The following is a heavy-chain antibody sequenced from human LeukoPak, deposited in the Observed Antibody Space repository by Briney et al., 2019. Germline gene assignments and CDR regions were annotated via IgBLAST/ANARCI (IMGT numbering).Heavy chain of an antibody. D-gene: IGHD3-22*01. Sequence: SGPALVKPTQTLTLTCTFSGFSLITPGMSVNWIRQPPGRALEWLARIDWDDDRYYSTSLKTRLTISKDTSRNQVVLTMTNMDPVDTAIYYCVRHYYDIHGHETAVDYWGQGTLVTVSS. V-gene: IGHV2-70*11. J-gene: IGHJ4*02. CDR3: VRHYYDIHGHETAVDY. CDR1: GFSLITPGMS. CDR2: IDWDDDR.